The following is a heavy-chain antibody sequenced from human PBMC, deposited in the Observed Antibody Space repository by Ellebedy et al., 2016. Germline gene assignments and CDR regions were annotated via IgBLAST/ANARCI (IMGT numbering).Heavy chain of an antibody. CDR3: VRDVRAYGFLFFDY. J-gene: IGHJ4*01. CDR2: INHSGST. CDR1: GGSISSGDYY. V-gene: IGHV4-39*07. Sequence: SETLSLTCTVSGGSISSGDYYWSWIRQPPGKGLEWIGEINHSGSTNYNPSLKGRVTISVDTSKNQFSLKLSSVTAADSAVYYCVRDVRAYGFLFFDYWGHGRLVTVSS. D-gene: IGHD3-10*01.